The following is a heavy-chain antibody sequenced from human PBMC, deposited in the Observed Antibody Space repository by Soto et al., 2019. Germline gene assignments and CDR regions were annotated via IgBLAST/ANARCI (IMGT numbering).Heavy chain of an antibody. Sequence: SETLSLTCAAYGGSFSGYYWSWIRQPPGKGLEWIGEINHDGSTNFNPSLKSRVTISVDTTKNKYSLKLSFVTAANTGVYCCVRCGRFSRGWEHLYNPSRGYYGMDVWGQGNMVTVSS. D-gene: IGHD1-26*01. J-gene: IGHJ6*02. CDR3: VRCGRFSRGWEHLYNPSRGYYGMDV. CDR2: INHDGST. CDR1: GGSFSGYY. V-gene: IGHV4-34*01.